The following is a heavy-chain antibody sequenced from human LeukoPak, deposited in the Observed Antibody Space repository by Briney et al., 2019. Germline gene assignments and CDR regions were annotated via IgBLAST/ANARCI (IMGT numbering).Heavy chain of an antibody. CDR1: GCSISSGDYH. CDR2: IYYSGGT. V-gene: IGHV4-30-4*01. J-gene: IGHJ3*02. D-gene: IGHD2-15*01. CDR3: ARVGYSSGHDTFDI. Sequence: SETLSLTCTVSGCSISSGDYHWSWIRQPPGKGLEWIGYIYYSGGTYYNPSLKSRLTISVATSKNQFSLKLTSVTAADTAVYYCARVGYSSGHDTFDIWGQGTLVTVSS.